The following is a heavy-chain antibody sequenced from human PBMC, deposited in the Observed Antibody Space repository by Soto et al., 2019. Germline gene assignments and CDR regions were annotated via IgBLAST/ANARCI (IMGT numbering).Heavy chain of an antibody. J-gene: IGHJ6*02. CDR3: ARGYDFWSGYFKVGNYYYDMDV. D-gene: IGHD3-3*01. V-gene: IGHV1-18*01. Sequence: QVQLVQSGAEVKKPGASVKVSCKASGYTFNNYGINWVRQAPGQGLEWMGWISAHSGDTNYAQKVQGRVTMTTDTTTSTAYMELRSLRSDDTAVYYCARGYDFWSGYFKVGNYYYDMDVWGQGTTVTVSS. CDR2: ISAHSGDT. CDR1: GYTFNNYG.